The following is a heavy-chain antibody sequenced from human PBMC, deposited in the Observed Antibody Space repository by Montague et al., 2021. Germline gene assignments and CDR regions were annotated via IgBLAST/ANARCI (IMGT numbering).Heavy chain of an antibody. CDR2: ISGGSENT. D-gene: IGHD2-15*01. J-gene: IGHJ4*02. V-gene: IGHV3-23*01. Sequence: SLRLSCAASGITFSGYAMTWVRQAPGKGLEWVSGISGGSENTYYADSVKGRFTISRDNSKNTLYLQMNSLRVDDTAAYYCAKCLTMGGPCFFDCWGQGTLVTVSS. CDR1: GITFSGYA. CDR3: AKCLTMGGPCFFDC.